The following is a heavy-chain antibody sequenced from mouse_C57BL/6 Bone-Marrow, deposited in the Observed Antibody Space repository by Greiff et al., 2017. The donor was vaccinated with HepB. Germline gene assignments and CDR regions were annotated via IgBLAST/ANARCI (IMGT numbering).Heavy chain of an antibody. V-gene: IGHV1-52*01. CDR2: IDPSDSET. Sequence: QVQLQQPGAELVRPGSSVKLSCKASGYTFTSYWMHWVKQRPIQGLEWIGNIDPSDSETHYNQKFKDKATLTVDKSSSTAYMQLSSLTTEDSAVYYCARGLTTADYYYAMDYWGQGTSVTVSS. J-gene: IGHJ4*01. CDR3: ARGLTTADYYYAMDY. D-gene: IGHD1-2*01. CDR1: GYTFTSYW.